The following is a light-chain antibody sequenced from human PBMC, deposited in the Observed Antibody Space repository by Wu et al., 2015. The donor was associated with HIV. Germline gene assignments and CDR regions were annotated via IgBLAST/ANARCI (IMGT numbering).Light chain of an antibody. Sequence: DIQMTQSPSSLSASVGDRVTITCRASQGISNYLNWYQQKPGKVPKLLIYEASNLETGVPSRFSGSGSGTDFSLTISSLQPEDFATYYCQQFDNLPLTFGGGPRWTTN. V-gene: IGKV1-33*01. CDR2: EAS. CDR1: QGISNY. CDR3: QQFDNLPLT. J-gene: IGKJ4*01.